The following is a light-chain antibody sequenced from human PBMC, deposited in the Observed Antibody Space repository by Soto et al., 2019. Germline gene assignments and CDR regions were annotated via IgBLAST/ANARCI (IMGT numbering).Light chain of an antibody. CDR1: QSVLYSSNNKNY. V-gene: IGKV4-1*01. J-gene: IGKJ4*01. CDR3: QQYYSTPLT. CDR2: WAS. Sequence: DIVMTQSPDSLAVSLGERANINCKSSQSVLYSSNNKNYLAWYQQKPGQPTKLLIYWASTRESGVPDRFSGSGSGTDFTLTISSLQAEDVAVYYCQQYYSTPLTFGGGTKVEIK.